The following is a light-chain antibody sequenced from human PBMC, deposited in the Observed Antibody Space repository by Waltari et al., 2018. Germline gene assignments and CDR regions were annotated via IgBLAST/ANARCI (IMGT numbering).Light chain of an antibody. CDR2: GAS. V-gene: IGKV3-20*01. Sequence: VLTQSPGTLSLSPGESATLSCRASQSLTKRYLAWYQQKPGQAPRLVIYGASSRAAGIPDRFSGSGSGTDFTLTISRLEPEDFAAYYCQQYGSSIMYTFGQGTKLEIK. J-gene: IGKJ2*01. CDR1: QSLTKRY. CDR3: QQYGSSIMYT.